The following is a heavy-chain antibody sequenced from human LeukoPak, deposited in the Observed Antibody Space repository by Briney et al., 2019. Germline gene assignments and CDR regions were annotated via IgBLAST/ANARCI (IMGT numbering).Heavy chain of an antibody. Sequence: PGGSLRLSCAASGFTFSDYNMRWIRQAPGKGLEWVSSISRSGSTKYYADSVKGRFTISRDNTKNSLYLQMNSMRAEDTALYYCAKDKGAARRSWGAFDIWGQGTMVTVSS. V-gene: IGHV3-11*01. CDR2: ISRSGSTK. CDR3: AKDKGAARRSWGAFDI. D-gene: IGHD6-6*01. J-gene: IGHJ3*02. CDR1: GFTFSDYN.